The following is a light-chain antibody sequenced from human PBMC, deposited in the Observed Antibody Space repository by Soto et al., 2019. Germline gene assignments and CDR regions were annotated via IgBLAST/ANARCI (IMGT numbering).Light chain of an antibody. Sequence: EVVTTQSPATLSVSPGERATLSCRASQSVSSNLAWYQQKPGQAPRLLIYGASTRATDIPARFSGSGSGTEFTLTISSLQSEDFAVYYCQQYNNWPPWTFGQGTKV. CDR2: GAS. CDR3: QQYNNWPPWT. CDR1: QSVSSN. V-gene: IGKV3-15*01. J-gene: IGKJ1*01.